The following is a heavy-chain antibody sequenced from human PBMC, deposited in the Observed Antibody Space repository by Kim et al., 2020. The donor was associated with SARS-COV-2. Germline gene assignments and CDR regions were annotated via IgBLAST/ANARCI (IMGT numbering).Heavy chain of an antibody. CDR3: AFWSGYPSDAFDI. CDR1: GYTFTSYY. CDR2: INPSGGST. Sequence: ASVKVSCKASGYTFTSYYMHWVRQAPGQGLERMGIINPSGGSTSYEQKFQGRVTMTRDTSTSTVYMELSSLRSEDTAVYYCAFWSGYPSDAFDIWGQGTMVTVSS. D-gene: IGHD3-3*01. J-gene: IGHJ3*02. V-gene: IGHV1-46*01.